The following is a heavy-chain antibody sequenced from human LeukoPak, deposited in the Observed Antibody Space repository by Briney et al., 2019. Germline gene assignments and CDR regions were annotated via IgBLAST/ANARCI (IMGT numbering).Heavy chain of an antibody. CDR2: IWYDGSKK. CDR3: ARGLGGNSAAFDL. V-gene: IGHV3-33*08. D-gene: IGHD4-23*01. Sequence: PGGPLRLSCAASGFTFRSYGMHCVRQAPGKGPEWVAVIWYDGSKKYYEDSVKGRFTISRDNSKNTLYLQMNSLRAEDTAVYYCARGLGGNSAAFDLWGQGTMVTVSS. J-gene: IGHJ3*01. CDR1: GFTFRSYG.